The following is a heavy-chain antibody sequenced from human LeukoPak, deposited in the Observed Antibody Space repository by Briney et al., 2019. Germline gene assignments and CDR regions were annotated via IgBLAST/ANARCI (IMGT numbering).Heavy chain of an antibody. Sequence: ASVKVSCKASGFTFTDHYMHWVRQAPGQGLEWMGWINGKRGDTNYAQNFQDRVTMTRDTSTRTVYMELSRLTVDDTAVYYCARDHDLGVDYWGQGTLVTVSS. D-gene: IGHD1-26*01. V-gene: IGHV1-2*02. CDR2: INGKRGDT. CDR3: ARDHDLGVDY. J-gene: IGHJ4*02. CDR1: GFTFTDHY.